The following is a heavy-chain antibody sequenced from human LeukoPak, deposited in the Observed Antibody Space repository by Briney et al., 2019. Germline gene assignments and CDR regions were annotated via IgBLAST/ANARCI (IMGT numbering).Heavy chain of an antibody. V-gene: IGHV3-66*01. CDR1: GFTVSSNY. CDR3: AVVVAEGGFDY. J-gene: IGHJ4*02. Sequence: GGSLRLSCVASGFTVSSNYMSWVRQAPGKGLEWVSVIYSGGSTYYADSVKGRFTISRDNSKNTLYLQMNSLRAEDTAVYYCAVVVAEGGFDYWGQGTLVTVSS. D-gene: IGHD2-15*01. CDR2: IYSGGST.